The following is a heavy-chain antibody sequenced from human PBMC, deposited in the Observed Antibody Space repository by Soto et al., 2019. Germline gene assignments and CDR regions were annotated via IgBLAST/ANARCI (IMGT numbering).Heavy chain of an antibody. V-gene: IGHV3-7*03. CDR1: GFTFSNYW. CDR2: IKEDGGEK. CDR3: ATDLYQLPTMKYYYYGMDV. D-gene: IGHD2-2*01. J-gene: IGHJ6*02. Sequence: GGSLRLSCAASGFTFSNYWMSWVRQAPGKRLEWVANIKEDGGEKYYVDSVKGRFTISRDNAKNSLFLQMNSLRAEDTAVYYCATDLYQLPTMKYYYYGMDVWGQGTTVTVSS.